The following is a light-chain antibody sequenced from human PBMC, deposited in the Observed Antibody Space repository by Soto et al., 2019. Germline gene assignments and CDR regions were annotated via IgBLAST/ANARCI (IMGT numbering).Light chain of an antibody. CDR2: GAS. CDR3: QQYNNWPFT. CDR1: QSVSSN. V-gene: IGKV3-15*01. Sequence: EIVMTQSPATLSVSPGERATLSCRASQSVSSNLAWYQQKPGQAPRLLIYGASTRATGIPARFSGSGSGTAFTLTISSLQSEDFAVYYCQQYNNWPFTFGPGTKVHIK. J-gene: IGKJ3*01.